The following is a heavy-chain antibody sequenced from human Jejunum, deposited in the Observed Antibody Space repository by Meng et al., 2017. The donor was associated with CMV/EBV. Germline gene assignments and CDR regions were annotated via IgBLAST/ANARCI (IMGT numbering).Heavy chain of an antibody. J-gene: IGHJ4*02. CDR3: TADSNIKWSYF. CDR1: GGSVSSSRYY. CDR2: IHYTGIT. D-gene: IGHD2-15*01. V-gene: IGHV4-39*07. Sequence: QLPLQESGAGLVKPSETLSLTCTVSGGSVSSSRYYWGWIRQPPGKGLEWIGSIHYTGITYYNPSLKSRVTIFADTSKNQFSLKLNSVIAADTAVYYCTADSNIKWSYFWGQGTLVTVSS.